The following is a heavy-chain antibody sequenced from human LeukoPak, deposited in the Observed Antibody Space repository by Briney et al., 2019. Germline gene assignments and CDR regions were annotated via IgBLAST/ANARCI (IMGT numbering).Heavy chain of an antibody. J-gene: IGHJ4*02. V-gene: IGHV3-7*04. CDR2: IKQDGSEK. Sequence: GGSLRLSFAASGFTFSSYWMSWVRQAPGKGLEWVANIKQDGSEKYYVDSVKGRFSISRDNAKNSLYLQMNSLRAQDTAGYYCGRGSSGWVDYWGQGTMVTVSS. D-gene: IGHD6-19*01. CDR3: GRGSSGWVDY. CDR1: GFTFSSYW.